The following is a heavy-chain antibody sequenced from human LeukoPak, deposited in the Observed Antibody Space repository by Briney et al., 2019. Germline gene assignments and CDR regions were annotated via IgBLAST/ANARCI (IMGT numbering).Heavy chain of an antibody. CDR1: GGSISSYY. Sequence: SETLSLTCTVSGGSISSYYWSWIRQPPGKGLEWIGYIYYSGSTNYNPSLKSRVTISVDTSKNQFSLRLTSVTAADTAVYYCARRGYSAYDNWFDPWGQGTLVTVSS. CDR2: IYYSGST. D-gene: IGHD5-12*01. V-gene: IGHV4-59*01. J-gene: IGHJ5*02. CDR3: ARRGYSAYDNWFDP.